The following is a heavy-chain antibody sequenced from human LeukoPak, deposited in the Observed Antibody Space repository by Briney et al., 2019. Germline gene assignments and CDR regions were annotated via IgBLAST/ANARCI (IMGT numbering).Heavy chain of an antibody. CDR3: AKGGDYGDYFDY. J-gene: IGHJ4*02. Sequence: GGSLRLSCAASGFTFSSYSMNWVRQAPGEGLEWVSSISTSSSYIHYADSVKGRFTISRDNAKNSLYLQMNSLRAEDMALYYCAKGGDYGDYFDYWGQGTLVTVSS. CDR1: GFTFSSYS. CDR2: ISTSSSYI. D-gene: IGHD4-17*01. V-gene: IGHV3-21*04.